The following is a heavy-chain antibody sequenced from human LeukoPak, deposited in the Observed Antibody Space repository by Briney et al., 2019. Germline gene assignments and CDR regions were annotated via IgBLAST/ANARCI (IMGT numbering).Heavy chain of an antibody. V-gene: IGHV4-34*01. D-gene: IGHD2-2*01. CDR1: GESFSGYY. Sequence: NSSDTLSLTCAVYGESFSGYYWSWIRQPPGKGLEWVGEINHSGSTNDNPSLKSRVTKSVDTSKNQFSLKLRSVPAADTAVYYCARRRRIAPAATDYWGQGTLVTVSS. CDR3: ARRRRIAPAATDY. J-gene: IGHJ4*02. CDR2: INHSGST.